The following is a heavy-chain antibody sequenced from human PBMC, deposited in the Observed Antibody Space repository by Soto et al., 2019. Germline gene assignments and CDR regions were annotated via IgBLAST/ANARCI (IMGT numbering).Heavy chain of an antibody. V-gene: IGHV3-30*18. CDR3: AKDAGITMIVVHFDY. J-gene: IGHJ4*02. CDR2: ISYDGSNK. Sequence: GGSLRLSCAASGFTFSSYGMHWVRQAPGKGLEWVAVISYDGSNKYYADSVKGRFTISRDNSKNTLYLQMNSLRAEDTAVYYCAKDAGITMIVVHFDYWGQGTLVTVSS. D-gene: IGHD3-22*01. CDR1: GFTFSSYG.